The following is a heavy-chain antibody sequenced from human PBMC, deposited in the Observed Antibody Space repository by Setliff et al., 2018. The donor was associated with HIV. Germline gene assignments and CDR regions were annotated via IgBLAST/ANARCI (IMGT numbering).Heavy chain of an antibody. Sequence: PSETLSLTCTVSGGSISNSSSYWGWIRQPPGKRLEWIGSIYYSGSTYYNPSLKSRVTISVDTSKNQFSLKLSSVTAADTAVYYCARQREVYGTVYYYYMDVWGKGTTVTVSS. CDR2: IYYSGST. CDR1: GGSISNSSSY. V-gene: IGHV4-39*01. CDR3: ARQREVYGTVYYYYMDV. D-gene: IGHD4-17*01. J-gene: IGHJ6*03.